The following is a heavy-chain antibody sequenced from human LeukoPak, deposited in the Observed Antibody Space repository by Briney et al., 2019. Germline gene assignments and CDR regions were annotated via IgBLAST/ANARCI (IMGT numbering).Heavy chain of an antibody. CDR2: ISGSGGST. J-gene: IGHJ4*02. D-gene: IGHD5-24*01. Sequence: GGSLRLSCAASGFTFSSYAMSWVRQAPGKGLEWVSAISGSGGSTYYADSVKDRFTVSRDNSKNALFLQMSSLRSEDTALYYCVKDIRDGYNSPFYWGQGTLVTVSS. CDR1: GFTFSSYA. V-gene: IGHV3-23*01. CDR3: VKDIRDGYNSPFY.